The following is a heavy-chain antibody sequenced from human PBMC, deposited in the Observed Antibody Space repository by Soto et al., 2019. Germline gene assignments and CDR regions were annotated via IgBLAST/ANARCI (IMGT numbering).Heavy chain of an antibody. J-gene: IGHJ4*02. CDR2: ISYSGST. V-gene: IGHV4-59*08. CDR1: GGSISSYY. D-gene: IGHD1-1*01. CDR3: ARLVTGWLYFDY. Sequence: QVQLQESGPGLVKPSETLSLICTVSGGSISSYYWSWIRQPPGKRLEWIGYISYSGSTNYNPSLKSRVTSSVDTSRIRITLSLRSVTAADTAVYHCARLVTGWLYFDYWGQGAPVTVSS.